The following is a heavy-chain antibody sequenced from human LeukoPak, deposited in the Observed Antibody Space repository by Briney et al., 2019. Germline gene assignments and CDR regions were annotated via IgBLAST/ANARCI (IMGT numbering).Heavy chain of an antibody. Sequence: GGSLRLSCAASGFTFSDYYMSWIRHAPGKGLEWVSYISSSSSYTNYADSVKGRFTISRDNAKNSLYLQMNSLRAEDTAVYYCASLWFGESRFDYWGQGTLVTVSS. CDR1: GFTFSDYY. CDR2: ISSSSSYT. D-gene: IGHD3-10*01. J-gene: IGHJ4*02. V-gene: IGHV3-11*03. CDR3: ASLWFGESRFDY.